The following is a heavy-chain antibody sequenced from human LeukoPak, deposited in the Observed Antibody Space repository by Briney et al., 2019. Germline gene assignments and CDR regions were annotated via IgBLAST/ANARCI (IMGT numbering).Heavy chain of an antibody. V-gene: IGHV4-38-2*02. CDR2: IYHSGST. D-gene: IGHD3-22*01. Sequence: SETLSLTCTVSGYSISSGYYWGWIRQPPGKGLEWIGSIYHSGSTYYNPSLKSRVTISVDTSKNQFSLKLSSVTAADTAVYYCARATLDYYDSSGYSFDYWGQGTLVAVSS. J-gene: IGHJ4*02. CDR3: ARATLDYYDSSGYSFDY. CDR1: GYSISSGYY.